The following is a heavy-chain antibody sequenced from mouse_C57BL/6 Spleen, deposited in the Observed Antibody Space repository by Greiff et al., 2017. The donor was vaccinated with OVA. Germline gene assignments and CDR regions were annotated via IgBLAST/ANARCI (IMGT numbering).Heavy chain of an antibody. CDR3: TEGSNYPAWFAY. J-gene: IGHJ3*01. D-gene: IGHD2-5*01. Sequence: EVQGVESGGGLVQPGGSMKLSCVASGFTFSNYWMNWVRQSPEKGLEWVAQIRLKSDNYATHYAESVKGRFTISRDDSKSSVYLQMNNLRAEDTGIYYCTEGSNYPAWFAYWGQGTLVTVSA. V-gene: IGHV6-3*01. CDR2: IRLKSDNYAT. CDR1: GFTFSNYW.